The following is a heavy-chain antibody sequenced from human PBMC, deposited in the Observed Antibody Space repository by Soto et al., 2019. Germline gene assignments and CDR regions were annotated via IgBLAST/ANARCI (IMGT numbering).Heavy chain of an antibody. CDR1: GGTFSSYT. Sequence: QVQLVQSGAEVKKPGSSVKVSCKASGGTFSSYTISWVRQAPRQGLEWMGRIIPILGIANYAQKFQGRVTITADKSTSTAYMELSSLRSEDTAVYYCARENIVVVVAATPGDAFDIWGQGTMVTVSS. J-gene: IGHJ3*02. V-gene: IGHV1-69*08. D-gene: IGHD2-15*01. CDR2: IIPILGIA. CDR3: ARENIVVVVAATPGDAFDI.